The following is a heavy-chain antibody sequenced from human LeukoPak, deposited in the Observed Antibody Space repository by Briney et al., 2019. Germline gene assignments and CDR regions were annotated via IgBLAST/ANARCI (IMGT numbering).Heavy chain of an antibody. CDR1: GYSISSGYY. Sequence: IPSETLSLTCAVSGYSISSGYYWGWIRQPPGKGLEWIGYIYYSGSTNYNPSLKSRVTISVDTSKNQFSLKLSSVTAADTAVYYCARSNWISGSYNADYWGQGTLVTVSS. J-gene: IGHJ4*02. CDR3: ARSNWISGSYNADY. D-gene: IGHD3-10*01. V-gene: IGHV4-38-2*01. CDR2: IYYSGST.